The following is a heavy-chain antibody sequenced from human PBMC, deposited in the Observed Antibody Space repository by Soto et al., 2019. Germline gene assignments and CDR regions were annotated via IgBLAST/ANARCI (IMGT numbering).Heavy chain of an antibody. V-gene: IGHV1-46*01. Sequence: QVQLVQSGAEVKKPGASVKVSCMASGYAFSNNFMHWVRQAPAQGLEWMGVINPTTGLTSNAQKFQGRITMTGDTSSSTAYMELSSLRSEDTAVYYCARALRNGYFYGMDIWGQGTTVTVSS. J-gene: IGHJ6*02. CDR2: INPTTGLT. CDR3: ARALRNGYFYGMDI. CDR1: GYAFSNNF. D-gene: IGHD2-8*01.